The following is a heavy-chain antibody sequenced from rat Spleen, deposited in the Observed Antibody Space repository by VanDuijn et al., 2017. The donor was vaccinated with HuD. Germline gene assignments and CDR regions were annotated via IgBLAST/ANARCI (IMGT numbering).Heavy chain of an antibody. D-gene: IGHD1-12*03. V-gene: IGHV5S23*01. J-gene: IGHJ3*01. CDR1: GFTFRNFD. CDR2: ISTGNFNT. CDR3: ARHGRDYNGSYYPFWLAY. Sequence: EVQLVESGGGLVQPGRSLKLSCAASGFTFRNFDMAWVRQAPTKGLEWVTSISTGNFNTYYQDSVKGRFTISRDDAKNTLYLQMDSLRSEDTATYYCARHGRDYNGSYYPFWLAYWGQGTLVTVSS.